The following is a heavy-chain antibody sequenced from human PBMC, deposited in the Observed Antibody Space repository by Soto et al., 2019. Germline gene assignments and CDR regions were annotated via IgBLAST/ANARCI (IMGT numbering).Heavy chain of an antibody. CDR2: IFQSGST. CDR1: GGSISSINW. CDR3: ARVYSGSYSDS. Sequence: QVQLQESGPELVKPSGNLSLTCAVSGGSISSINWWSWVRQPPGKGLEWIGEIFQSGSTHYRRSLRSRDTISVDKSKNHFSLNLTSVTAADTAVYYCARVYSGSYSDSWGQGTLVTVSS. D-gene: IGHD1-26*01. V-gene: IGHV4-4*02. J-gene: IGHJ4*02.